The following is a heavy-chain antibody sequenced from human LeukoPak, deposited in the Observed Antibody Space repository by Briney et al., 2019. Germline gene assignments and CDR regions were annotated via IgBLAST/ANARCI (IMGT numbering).Heavy chain of an antibody. J-gene: IGHJ4*02. Sequence: GGSLRLSXAASGFTFDNYAMSWVRQAPGKGLEWVSGIQWNGGSPSYADSVKGRFTISRDNPKNSLYLQMDSLRAEDTALYYCARTVDILTGYYVYHFDHWGQGTLVTVSS. CDR3: ARTVDILTGYYVYHFDH. V-gene: IGHV3-20*04. D-gene: IGHD3-9*01. CDR2: IQWNGGSP. CDR1: GFTFDNYA.